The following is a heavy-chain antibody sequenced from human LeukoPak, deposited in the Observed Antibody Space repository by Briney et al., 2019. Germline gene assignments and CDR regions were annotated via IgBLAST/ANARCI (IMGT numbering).Heavy chain of an antibody. CDR3: ARGEYSGSYYYFAY. V-gene: IGHV1-2*02. Sequence: GASVKVSCKASGYTFTGFYMHWVRQAPGQGLEWMGWINPNSGDTNYVQKFQGRVTMTRDTSISTAYMELSRLRSDDTAVYYCARGEYSGSYYYFAYWGQGTLVTVSS. CDR1: GYTFTGFY. J-gene: IGHJ4*02. CDR2: INPNSGDT. D-gene: IGHD1-26*01.